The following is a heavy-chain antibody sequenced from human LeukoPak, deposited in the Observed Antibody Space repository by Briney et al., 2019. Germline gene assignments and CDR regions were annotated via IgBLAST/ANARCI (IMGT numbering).Heavy chain of an antibody. CDR2: IYYSGST. V-gene: IGHV4-31*11. CDR1: GGSFSGYY. CDR3: ARVRQPVYGMDV. J-gene: IGHJ6*02. Sequence: PSETLSLNCAVYGGSFSGYYWSWIRQHPGKGLEWIGYIYYSGSTYYNPSLKSRVTISVDTSKNQFSLKLSSVTAADTAVYYCARVRQPVYGMDVWGQGTTVTVSS. D-gene: IGHD6-6*01.